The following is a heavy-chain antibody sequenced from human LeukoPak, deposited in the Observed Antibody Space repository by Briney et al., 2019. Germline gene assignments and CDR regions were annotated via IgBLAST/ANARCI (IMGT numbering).Heavy chain of an antibody. Sequence: PSETLSLTCAVYGGSFSGSYWSWIRHPPGKGLEWIGEINHSGSTNYNPSLKSRVTISVDTSKNQFSLKLSSVTAADTAVYYCASRYYGSGINWFDPWGQGTLVTVSS. J-gene: IGHJ5*02. D-gene: IGHD3-10*01. CDR1: GGSFSGSY. V-gene: IGHV4-34*01. CDR3: ASRYYGSGINWFDP. CDR2: INHSGST.